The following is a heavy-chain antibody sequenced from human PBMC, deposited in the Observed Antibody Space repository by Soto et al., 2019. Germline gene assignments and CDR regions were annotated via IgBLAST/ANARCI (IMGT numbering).Heavy chain of an antibody. CDR1: GGSIGGGDYY. CDR3: ARAPPLKYTYGLRGAFDI. J-gene: IGHJ3*02. D-gene: IGHD5-18*01. CDR2: IYYSGST. Sequence: PSETLSLTCTVSGGSIGGGDYYWSWIRQPPGKGLEWIGYIYYSGSTYYNPSLKSRVTISVDTSKNQFSLKLSSVTAADTAVYYCARAPPLKYTYGLRGAFDIWGQGTMVTVSS. V-gene: IGHV4-30-4*01.